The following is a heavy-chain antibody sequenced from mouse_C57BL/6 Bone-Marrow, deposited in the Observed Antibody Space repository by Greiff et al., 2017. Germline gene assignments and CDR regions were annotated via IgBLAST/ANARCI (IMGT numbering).Heavy chain of an antibody. J-gene: IGHJ4*01. CDR3: ARRDDGSSYDYAMDY. CDR2: ISNGGGST. CDR1: GFTFSDYY. V-gene: IGHV5-12*01. D-gene: IGHD1-1*01. Sequence: EVMLVESGGGLVQPGGSLKLSCAASGFTFSDYYMYWVRQTPEKRLEWVAYISNGGGSTYYPDTVKGRSTISRDDAKNTLYLQMSRRKSEDTAMYYCARRDDGSSYDYAMDYWGQGTSVTVSS.